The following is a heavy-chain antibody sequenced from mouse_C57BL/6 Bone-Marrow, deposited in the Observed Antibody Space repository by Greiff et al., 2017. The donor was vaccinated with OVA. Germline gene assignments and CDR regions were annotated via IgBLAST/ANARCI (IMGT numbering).Heavy chain of an antibody. D-gene: IGHD1-1*01. J-gene: IGHJ1*03. CDR2: IDPANGNT. V-gene: IGHV14-3*01. CDR3: ARPYYYGSSYGGWYFDV. Sequence: VQLQQSVAELVRPGASVKLSCTASGFNIKNTYMHWVKQRPEQGLEWIGRIDPANGNTTYAPKFQGKATVTADTSSNTAYLQLSSLTSEDTAIYYCARPYYYGSSYGGWYFDVWGTGTTVTVSS. CDR1: GFNIKNTY.